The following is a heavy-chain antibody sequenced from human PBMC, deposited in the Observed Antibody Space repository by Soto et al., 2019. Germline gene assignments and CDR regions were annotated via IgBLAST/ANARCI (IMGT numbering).Heavy chain of an antibody. Sequence: PSETLSLTCTVSGGSIGSSSYYWGWIRQPPGKGLEWIGGIYYSGSTYYNPSLKSRVTISVDTSKNQFSLKLSSVTAADTAVYYCARLYGAEGDTFDYWGQGTLVTVYS. D-gene: IGHD5-18*01. J-gene: IGHJ4*02. CDR3: ARLYGAEGDTFDY. CDR2: IYYSGST. CDR1: GGSIGSSSYY. V-gene: IGHV4-39*01.